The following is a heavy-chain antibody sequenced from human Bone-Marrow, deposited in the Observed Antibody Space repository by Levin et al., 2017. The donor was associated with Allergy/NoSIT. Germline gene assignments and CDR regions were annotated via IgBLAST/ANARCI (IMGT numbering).Heavy chain of an antibody. J-gene: IGHJ3*02. V-gene: IGHV3-23*01. CDR1: GFTFSSYA. CDR2: ISGSGGST. D-gene: IGHD2-15*01. CDR3: AKDYRDIVVGVDAFDI. Sequence: PGGSLRLSCAASGFTFSSYAMSWVRQAPGKGLEWVSAISGSGGSTYYADSVKGRFTISRDNSKNTLYLQMNSLRAEDTAVYYCAKDYRDIVVGVDAFDIWGQGTMVTVSS.